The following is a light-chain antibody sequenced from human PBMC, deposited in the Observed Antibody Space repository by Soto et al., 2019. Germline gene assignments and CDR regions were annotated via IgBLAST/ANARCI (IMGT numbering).Light chain of an antibody. CDR1: RSINTY. J-gene: IGKJ5*01. V-gene: IGKV3D-11*02. CDR2: DAS. CDR3: QQRRSWQVT. Sequence: NVLTQSPATLSLSPWEGATLSCRASRSINTYLAWYQQKPGQAPRLLIYDASKRATGIPARFSGSGSGTNFTLTISSLEPEDFAVYYCQQRRSWQVTFGQGTRLEIK.